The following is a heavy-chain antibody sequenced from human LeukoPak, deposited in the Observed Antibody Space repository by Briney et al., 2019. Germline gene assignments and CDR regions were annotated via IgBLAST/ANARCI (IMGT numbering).Heavy chain of an antibody. J-gene: IGHJ3*02. CDR2: ISYDGSNK. D-gene: IGHD3-10*01. Sequence: GGSLRLSCAASEFTFSNYGMHWVRQAPGKGLEWVAVISYDGSNKYYADSVKGRFTISRDNSKNTLYLQMNSLRAEDTAVYYCAKERVGHGEPNDAFDIWGQGTMVTVSS. V-gene: IGHV3-30*18. CDR3: AKERVGHGEPNDAFDI. CDR1: EFTFSNYG.